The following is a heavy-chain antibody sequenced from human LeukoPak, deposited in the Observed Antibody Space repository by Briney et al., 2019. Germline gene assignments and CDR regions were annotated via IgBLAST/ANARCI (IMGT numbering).Heavy chain of an antibody. V-gene: IGHV4-31*03. CDR3: ARDSRSSWYRADDAFDI. Sequence: TLSLTCTVSGGSISSGGYYWSWIRQHPGKGLEWIGYIYYSGSTYYNPSLKSRVTISVDTSKNQFSLRLSSVTAADTAVYYCARDSRSSWYRADDAFDIWGQGTMVTVSS. D-gene: IGHD6-13*01. CDR2: IYYSGST. CDR1: GGSISSGGYY. J-gene: IGHJ3*02.